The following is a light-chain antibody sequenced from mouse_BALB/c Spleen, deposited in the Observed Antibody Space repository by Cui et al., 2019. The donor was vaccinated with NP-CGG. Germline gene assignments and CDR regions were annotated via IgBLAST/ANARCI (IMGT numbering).Light chain of an antibody. V-gene: IGLV1*01. J-gene: IGLJ1*01. Sequence: QAVVTQESALTTSPGETVTLTCPSNTGAVTTSNYANWVQEKPDHLFTGLIGGTKNRAPGVPARFSGSLIGDKAALTITGAQTEDEAIYFCALWYSNHWVFGGGTKLTVL. CDR3: ALWYSNHWV. CDR2: GTK. CDR1: TGAVTTSNY.